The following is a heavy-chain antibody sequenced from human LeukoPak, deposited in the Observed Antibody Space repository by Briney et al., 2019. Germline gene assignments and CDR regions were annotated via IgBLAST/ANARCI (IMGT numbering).Heavy chain of an antibody. D-gene: IGHD6-13*01. CDR1: GFTFSSYG. V-gene: IGHV3-30*02. CDR3: ANVEEAAAGGFDI. CDR2: IRYDGSNK. Sequence: GGSLRLSCAASGFTFSSYGMHWVRQAPGKGLEWVAFIRYDGSNKYYADSVKGRFTISRDNSKNTLYLQMNSLRAEDTAVYYCANVEEAAAGGFDIWGQGTMVTVSS. J-gene: IGHJ3*02.